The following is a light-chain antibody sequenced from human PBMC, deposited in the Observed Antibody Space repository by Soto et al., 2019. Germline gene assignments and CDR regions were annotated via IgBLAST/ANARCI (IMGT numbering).Light chain of an antibody. V-gene: IGLV2-23*01. CDR3: CSNAVSGTYV. J-gene: IGLJ1*01. CDR1: RSDV. CDR2: EGN. Sequence: QSALTQPAYVSGYPGQSITISCTGTRSDVSWYQQHPGKAPKLMSYEGNKRPSGFSHRFSGSRSGNTASLTISGLQAEDEADYYCCSNAVSGTYVFGTGTKVTVL.